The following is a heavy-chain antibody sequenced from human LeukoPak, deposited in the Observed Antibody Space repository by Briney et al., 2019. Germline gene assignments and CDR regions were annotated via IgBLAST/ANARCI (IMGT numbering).Heavy chain of an antibody. Sequence: PSETLSLTCAVYGGSFSGYYWSWIRQPPGKGLEWIGEINHSGSTNYNPSLKSRVTISVDTSKNQFSLKLSSVTAADTAVYYCARIHREVGAFLDYWGQGTLVTVSS. CDR3: ARIHREVGAFLDY. CDR2: INHSGST. CDR1: GGSFSGYY. D-gene: IGHD1-26*01. J-gene: IGHJ4*02. V-gene: IGHV4-34*01.